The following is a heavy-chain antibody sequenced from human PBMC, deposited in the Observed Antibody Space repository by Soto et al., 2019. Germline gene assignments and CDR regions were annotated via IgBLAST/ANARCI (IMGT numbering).Heavy chain of an antibody. Sequence: QVQLQQSGPGLVKPSQTLSLTCAISGDSVSSNSAAWNWIRQSPSRGLEWLGRTYYRSKWYNDYAVSVKSRITINPDTSKNQVSLQLNSVTPEDTAVYYCARDSEYSTSAYYYYYGMDVWGQGTTVTVSS. D-gene: IGHD6-6*01. CDR2: TYYRSKWYN. J-gene: IGHJ6*02. V-gene: IGHV6-1*01. CDR3: ARDSEYSTSAYYYYYGMDV. CDR1: GDSVSSNSAA.